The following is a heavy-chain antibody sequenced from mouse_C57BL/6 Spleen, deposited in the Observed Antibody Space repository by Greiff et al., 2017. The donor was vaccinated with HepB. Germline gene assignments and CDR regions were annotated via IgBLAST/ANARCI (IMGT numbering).Heavy chain of an antibody. J-gene: IGHJ2*01. CDR2: IYPRSGNT. Sequence: QVQLQQSGAELARPGASVKLSCKASGYTFTSYGISWVKQRTGQGLEWIGEIYPRSGNTYYNEKFKGKATLTADKSSSTAYMELRSLTSEDSAVYFCARDHYGSSYHYFDYWGQGTTLTVSS. D-gene: IGHD1-1*01. V-gene: IGHV1-81*01. CDR3: ARDHYGSSYHYFDY. CDR1: GYTFTSYG.